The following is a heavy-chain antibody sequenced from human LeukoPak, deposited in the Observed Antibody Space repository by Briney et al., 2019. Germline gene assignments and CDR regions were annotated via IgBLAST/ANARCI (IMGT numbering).Heavy chain of an antibody. CDR1: GFTFSSYA. J-gene: IGHJ4*02. V-gene: IGHV3-23*01. CDR3: ARISLAPSDNFDS. D-gene: IGHD1-1*01. Sequence: GGSLRLSCAASGFTFSSYAMSWVRQAPGKGLEWVSAVSGSGGSTYYADSVRGRFAISRDDSKNTLYLQMNSLRAEDTAVYYCARISLAPSDNFDSWGQGTLVTVSS. CDR2: VSGSGGST.